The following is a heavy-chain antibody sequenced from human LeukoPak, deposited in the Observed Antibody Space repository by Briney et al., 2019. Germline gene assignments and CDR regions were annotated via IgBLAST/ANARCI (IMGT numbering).Heavy chain of an antibody. CDR1: GYTITRYG. Sequence: ASVKVSCKASGYTITRYGISWVRQAPGQGLEWMGWIGAYNGNTNYAQKLQGRVTMTTDTSTSTAYMELRSLRSDDTAVYYCARVVPAAYDAFDIWGQATMVTVSS. CDR2: IGAYNGNT. CDR3: ARVVPAAYDAFDI. V-gene: IGHV1-18*04. J-gene: IGHJ3*02. D-gene: IGHD2-2*01.